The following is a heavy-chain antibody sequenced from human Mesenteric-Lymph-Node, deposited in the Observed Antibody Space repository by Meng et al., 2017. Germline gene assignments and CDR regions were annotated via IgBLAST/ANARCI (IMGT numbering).Heavy chain of an antibody. CDR3: VKDANDQYFFGSLDV. CDR1: GFTFDDYA. CDR2: ISWDGSSI. J-gene: IGHJ6*02. V-gene: IGHV3-43D*03. Sequence: GESLKISCAASGFTFDDYAMHWVRQPPGKGLEWVSVISWDGSSIYYADSVQGRFTISRDNSKNSLYLQMNSLRPEDTALYYCVKDANDQYFFGSLDVWGQGTTVTVSS. D-gene: IGHD3-10*01.